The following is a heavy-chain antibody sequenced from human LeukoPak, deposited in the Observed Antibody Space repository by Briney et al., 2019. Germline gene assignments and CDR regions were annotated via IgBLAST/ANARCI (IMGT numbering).Heavy chain of an antibody. D-gene: IGHD3-16*02. J-gene: IGHJ4*02. CDR3: ARVRDYVWGSYRSSSGFDY. CDR1: GGSFSGCY. CDR2: INHSGST. V-gene: IGHV4-34*01. Sequence: SETLSLTCAVYGGSFSGCYWSWIRQPPGKGLEWIGEINHSGSTNYNPSLKSRVTISVDTSKNQFSLKLSSVTAADTAVYYCARVRDYVWGSYRSSSGFDYWGQGTLVTVSS.